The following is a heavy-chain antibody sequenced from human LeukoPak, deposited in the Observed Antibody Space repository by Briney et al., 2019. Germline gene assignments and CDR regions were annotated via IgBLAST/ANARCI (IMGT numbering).Heavy chain of an antibody. Sequence: PSETLSLTCTVSGGSISSNNWWSWVRQPPGKGLEWIGEIYHSGNANYNPSLKSRVTISVDKSKNQFSLILSSVTAADTAVYYCASMVRGVKVDYWGQGTLVTVSS. J-gene: IGHJ4*02. CDR2: IYHSGNA. CDR1: GGSISSNNW. CDR3: ASMVRGVKVDY. V-gene: IGHV4-4*02. D-gene: IGHD3-10*01.